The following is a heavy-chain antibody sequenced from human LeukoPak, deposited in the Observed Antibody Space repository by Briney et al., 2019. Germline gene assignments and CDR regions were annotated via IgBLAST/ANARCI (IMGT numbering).Heavy chain of an antibody. CDR3: ARVTGLQLVQGLDY. CDR2: ISSSSSSI. CDR1: GFTFSSYS. Sequence: GGSLRLSCAASGFTFSSYSMNWVRQAPGKGLEWVASISSSSSSIYYADSVKGRFTISSDNAKNSLYLQMNSLRAEDTAVYYCARVTGLQLVQGLDYWGQGTLVTVSS. J-gene: IGHJ4*02. V-gene: IGHV3-21*01. D-gene: IGHD6-13*01.